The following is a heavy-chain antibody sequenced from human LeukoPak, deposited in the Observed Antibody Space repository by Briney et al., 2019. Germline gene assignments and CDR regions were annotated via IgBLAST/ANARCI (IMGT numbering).Heavy chain of an antibody. V-gene: IGHV3-48*03. Sequence: GGSLRLSCAASGFTFSSYEMNWVRQAPGKGLEWVSYISSSGSTIYYADSVKGRFTISRDNAKNSLYLQMNRLRAEDTAVYYCAELGITMIGGVWGKGPTVTISS. CDR2: ISSSGSTI. CDR3: AELGITMIGGV. CDR1: GFTFSSYE. D-gene: IGHD3-10*02. J-gene: IGHJ6*04.